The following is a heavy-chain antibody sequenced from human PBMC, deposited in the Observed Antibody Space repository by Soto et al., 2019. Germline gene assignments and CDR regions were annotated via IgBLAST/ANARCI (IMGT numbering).Heavy chain of an antibody. V-gene: IGHV1-69*13. J-gene: IGHJ4*02. Sequence: SVKVSGKASGGTFSSYAIIWVRQAPGQGLEWMGVIIPIFGTANYAQKFQGRVTITADESTSTAYMELSSLRSEDTAVYSCARIHHYGDYYDDYSGQGTLVTVSS. CDR2: IIPIFGTA. CDR1: GGTFSSYA. CDR3: ARIHHYGDYYDDY. D-gene: IGHD4-17*01.